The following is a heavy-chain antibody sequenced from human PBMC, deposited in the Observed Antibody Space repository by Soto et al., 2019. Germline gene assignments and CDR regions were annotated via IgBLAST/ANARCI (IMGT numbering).Heavy chain of an antibody. Sequence: SETLSLTCTVAGGFIDFYYWSWIRQAPGKGLEWIGCSYYSGTTTYNPSFKSRVSISIDTSKTQFSLRLRSVTAADTAVYYCARRQNWNNLFDTWGQGNLVTVSS. D-gene: IGHD1-1*01. J-gene: IGHJ4*02. CDR1: GGFIDFYY. CDR3: ARRQNWNNLFDT. CDR2: SYYSGTT. V-gene: IGHV4-59*08.